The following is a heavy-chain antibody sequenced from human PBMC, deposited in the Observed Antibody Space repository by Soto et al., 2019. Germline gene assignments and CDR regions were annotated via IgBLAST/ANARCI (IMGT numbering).Heavy chain of an antibody. V-gene: IGHV1-8*02. J-gene: IGHJ3*02. D-gene: IGHD3-22*01. CDR3: ASSPYYYDSSGRDAFDI. CDR2: MNPNSGNT. Sequence: ASVKVSCKASGYDFTAYDINWVRQATGQGLEWMGWMNPNSGNTGYAQKFQGRVTMTRNTSISTAYMELSSLRSEDTAVYYCASSPYYYDSSGRDAFDIWGQGTMVTVSS. CDR1: GYDFTAYD.